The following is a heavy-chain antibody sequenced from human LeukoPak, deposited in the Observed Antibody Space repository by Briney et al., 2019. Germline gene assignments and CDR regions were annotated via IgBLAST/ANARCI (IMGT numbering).Heavy chain of an antibody. D-gene: IGHD3-16*01. J-gene: IGHJ6*02. CDR2: IHYSGST. V-gene: IGHV4-59*03. CDR3: AKFGLYYNTDV. Sequence: SETLSLTCAVSGGSISGFYWTWIRQPPGKGLEFIGQIHYSGSTDYNPSLKSRITMSVDTSKNQFFLSLNSVTAADTAVYYCAKFGLYYNTDVWGQGTTVTVSS. CDR1: GGSISGFY.